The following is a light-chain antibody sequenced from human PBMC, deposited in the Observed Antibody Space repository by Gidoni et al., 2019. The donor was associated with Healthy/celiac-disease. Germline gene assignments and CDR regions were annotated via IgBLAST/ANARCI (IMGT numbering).Light chain of an antibody. J-gene: IGKJ4*01. CDR3: QQSYSTPPA. Sequence: DIQLTQSPSSLSASVGDRVTITCRASQSISSYLNWYQQKPGKAPKLLIYAASRLQGGVPSRFSGSGSGSDFALTISSLQPEDFATCYCQQSYSTPPAFSGXTEVEIK. CDR2: AAS. V-gene: IGKV1-39*01. CDR1: QSISSY.